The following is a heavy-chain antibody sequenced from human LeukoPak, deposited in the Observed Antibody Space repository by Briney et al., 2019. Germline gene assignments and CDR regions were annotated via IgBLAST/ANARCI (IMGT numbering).Heavy chain of an antibody. J-gene: IGHJ4*02. CDR2: SGDGGST. Sequence: GGSLRLSCAASGFTFDEFAMYWVRQPPTKGLEWVSLSGDGGSTYYADSVKGRFTVSRDNSKDSLYLEMNSLRTEDTAFYYCAKDTDHDSSGSGSSFDSGGQGTLVTVSS. CDR1: GFTFDEFA. V-gene: IGHV3-43*02. CDR3: AKDTDHDSSGSGSSFDS. D-gene: IGHD3-10*01.